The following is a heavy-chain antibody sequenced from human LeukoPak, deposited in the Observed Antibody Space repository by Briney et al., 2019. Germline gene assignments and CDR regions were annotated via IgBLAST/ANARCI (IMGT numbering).Heavy chain of an antibody. V-gene: IGHV4-34*01. J-gene: IGHJ4*02. CDR1: GGSLSGYY. CDR2: INHSGST. Sequence: SETLSLTCAVSGGSLSGYYWTWIRQPPGKGLEWIGEINHSGSTSYNPSLKSRVTMSVDTSKNQFSLKLSYVTAADTAVYYCARGWGPAYCGGDCHRHFDYWGQGTLVPVSS. D-gene: IGHD2-21*02. CDR3: ARGWGPAYCGGDCHRHFDY.